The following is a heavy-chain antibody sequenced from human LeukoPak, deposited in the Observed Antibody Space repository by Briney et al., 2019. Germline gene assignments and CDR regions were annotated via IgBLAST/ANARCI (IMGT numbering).Heavy chain of an antibody. D-gene: IGHD3-22*01. CDR1: GFTFSSYA. V-gene: IGHV3-23*01. CDR2: ISGSGGST. J-gene: IGHJ4*02. CDR3: AKDTYYYDSSGYYVEDY. Sequence: GGSLRLSCAASGFTFSSYAMSWVRQAPGKGLEWVSAISGSGGSTYYADSVKGRFTISRDNSKNTLYLQMNSLRAEDTAVYYCAKDTYYYDSSGYYVEDYWGQGTLVTVSS.